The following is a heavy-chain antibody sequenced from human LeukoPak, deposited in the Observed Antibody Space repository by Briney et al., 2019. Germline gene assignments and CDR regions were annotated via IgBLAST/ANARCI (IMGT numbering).Heavy chain of an antibody. D-gene: IGHD3-10*01. J-gene: IGHJ4*02. CDR1: GGSISRSDYY. V-gene: IGHV4-61*08. Sequence: SETLSLTCSVSGGSISRSDYYWSWIRQPPGKGLEWIGYIYYSGSTNYNPSLKSRVTISVDTSKNQFSLKLSSVTAADTAVYYCARDGSGRYLYYFDYWGQGTLVTVSS. CDR2: IYYSGST. CDR3: ARDGSGRYLYYFDY.